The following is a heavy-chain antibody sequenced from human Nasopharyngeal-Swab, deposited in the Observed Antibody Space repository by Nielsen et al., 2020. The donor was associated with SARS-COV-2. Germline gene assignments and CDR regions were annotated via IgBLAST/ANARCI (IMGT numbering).Heavy chain of an antibody. V-gene: IGHV3-30*04. Sequence: VRQAPGKGLEWVAVISYDGSNKYYADSVKGRFTISRDNSKNTLYLQMNSLRAEDTAVYYCARGFGGSYWGYDYWGQGTLVNVSS. D-gene: IGHD1-26*01. CDR2: ISYDGSNK. CDR3: ARGFGGSYWGYDY. J-gene: IGHJ4*02.